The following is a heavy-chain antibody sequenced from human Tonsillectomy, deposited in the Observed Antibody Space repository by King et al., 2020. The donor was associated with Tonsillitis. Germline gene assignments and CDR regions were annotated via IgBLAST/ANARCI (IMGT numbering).Heavy chain of an antibody. CDR1: GYTFTSYY. CDR2: INPNGGST. D-gene: IGHD6-19*01. Sequence: HEQLVQSGAEVKEPGASVKLSCKGSGYTFTSYYVHWVRQAPGQGLEWLGFINPNGGSTTYAQRFQGRVTMTRDTSTSTVYMELSSLSSEDAAVYYCARCEYSSGWYFVFWGQGTLVTVSS. CDR3: ARCEYSSGWYFVF. V-gene: IGHV1-46*01. J-gene: IGHJ4*02.